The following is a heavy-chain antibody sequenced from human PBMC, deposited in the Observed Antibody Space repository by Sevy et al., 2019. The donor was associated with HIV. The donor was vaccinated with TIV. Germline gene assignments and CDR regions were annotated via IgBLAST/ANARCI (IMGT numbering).Heavy chain of an antibody. D-gene: IGHD3-22*01. V-gene: IGHV3-33*01. CDR2: IWSDGAYQ. J-gene: IGHJ4*02. CDR3: ARGGYYYDNAAYYALDS. Sequence: GGSLRLSCAATGFTFSNYAMHWVRQAPGKGLECVAIIWSDGAYQYHGDSVKGRFTTSRDNSKNTLYLQMNNVRVEDTAVYYCARGGYYYDNAAYYALDSWGQGTLVTVSS. CDR1: GFTFSNYA.